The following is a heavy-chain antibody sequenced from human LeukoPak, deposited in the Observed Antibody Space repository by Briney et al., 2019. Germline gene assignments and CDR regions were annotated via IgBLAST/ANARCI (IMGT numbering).Heavy chain of an antibody. D-gene: IGHD5-12*01. CDR2: IYYSGST. V-gene: IGHV4-30-4*01. CDR1: GGSISSGDYY. Sequence: SETLSLTCTVSGGSISSGDYYWSWIRQPPGKGLEWIGYIYYSGSTYYNPSLKSRVTISVDTSKNQFTLKLSSVTAADTAVYYCARACRKRVDIVATAVRFDYWGQGTLVTVSS. J-gene: IGHJ4*02. CDR3: ARACRKRVDIVATAVRFDY.